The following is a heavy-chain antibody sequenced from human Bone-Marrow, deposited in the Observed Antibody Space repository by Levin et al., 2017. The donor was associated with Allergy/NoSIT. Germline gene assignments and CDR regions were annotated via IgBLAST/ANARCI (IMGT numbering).Heavy chain of an antibody. Sequence: SGPTLVKPTQTLTLTCTLSGFSLTFGVGVGWIRQPPGKALEWLALILWDGDKRYSPSLKSRLTIAKDTSRNQVVLTLTNVDPADSAPYDCAHRATDYYDTSGSSSQSFDYWGQGTLVTVSS. CDR3: AHRATDYYDTSGSSSQSFDY. D-gene: IGHD3-22*01. CDR1: GFSLTFGVG. J-gene: IGHJ4*02. CDR2: ILWDGDK. V-gene: IGHV2-5*02.